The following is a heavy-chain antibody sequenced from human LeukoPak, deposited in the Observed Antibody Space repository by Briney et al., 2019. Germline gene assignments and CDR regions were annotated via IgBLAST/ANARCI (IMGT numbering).Heavy chain of an antibody. J-gene: IGHJ4*02. D-gene: IGHD6-19*01. Sequence: GGSLRLSCAASGFTVGNNHMNWVRQAPGKGLEGVSLIYSGGNTQYADSVKGRFIIFRDSSKNTLYLQMNSLRVEDTAVYYCATRAVAAPYWGQGTLVTVSS. CDR1: GFTVGNNH. CDR3: ATRAVAAPY. CDR2: IYSGGNT. V-gene: IGHV3-66*01.